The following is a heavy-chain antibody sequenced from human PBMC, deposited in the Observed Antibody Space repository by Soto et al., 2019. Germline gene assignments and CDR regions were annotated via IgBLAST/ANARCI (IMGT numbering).Heavy chain of an antibody. D-gene: IGHD1-1*01. V-gene: IGHV1-46*01. CDR3: TTGGDASKTGY. CDR2: IDPNGGRT. CDR1: GYTFTSTY. J-gene: IGHJ4*02. Sequence: ASVKVSCKASGYTFTSTYMHWVRQAPGQGLEWMGVIDPNGGRTIYAEKFQGRLTLTRDTSRNDFSLRLSSVTAADTAVYYCTTGGDASKTGYWGQGTLVTVSS.